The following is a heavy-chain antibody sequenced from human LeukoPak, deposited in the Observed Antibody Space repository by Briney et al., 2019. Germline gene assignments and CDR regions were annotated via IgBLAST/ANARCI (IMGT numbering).Heavy chain of an antibody. Sequence: ASVRVSRKASGYTFTGHYMHWVRQAPGQGLEWMGWINPNSGGTNFAQKFQGRVTMTRDTSISTAYMELSRLRSDDTAVYYCARDRYLTYYDILTGYYSSWFDAWGQGTLVTVSS. D-gene: IGHD3-9*01. CDR2: INPNSGGT. J-gene: IGHJ5*02. CDR3: ARDRYLTYYDILTGYYSSWFDA. CDR1: GYTFTGHY. V-gene: IGHV1-2*02.